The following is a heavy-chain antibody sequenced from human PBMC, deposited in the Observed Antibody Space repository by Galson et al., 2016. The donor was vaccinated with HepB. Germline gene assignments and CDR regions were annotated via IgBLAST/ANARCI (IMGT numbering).Heavy chain of an antibody. CDR1: GVSVSSSYYF. D-gene: IGHD6-19*01. Sequence: SETLSLTCTVSGVSVSSSYYFWGWVRQPPGKGLEWIGLIHSSGTSHYDPSLNSRLTMSVETAKNQFSRRLSSVTAADTAVYYCARSSASRNGYFDSWGQGTLVTVSS. CDR3: ARSSASRNGYFDS. J-gene: IGHJ4*02. CDR2: IHSSGTS. V-gene: IGHV4-39*01.